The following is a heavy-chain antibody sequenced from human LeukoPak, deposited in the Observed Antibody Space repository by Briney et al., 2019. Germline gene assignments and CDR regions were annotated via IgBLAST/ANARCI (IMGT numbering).Heavy chain of an antibody. Sequence: GGSLRLSCAASGFAVSNNYMTWVRQAPGKGLEWVSIIFAGVGTYYADSVRGRFTISRDNSQNTLYLQMNSLEAEDAAVYYCARGDRGTGQLLVYWGQGTLVTVS. V-gene: IGHV3-53*01. CDR3: ARGDRGTGQLLVY. J-gene: IGHJ4*02. CDR1: GFAVSNNY. D-gene: IGHD1-1*01. CDR2: IFAGVGT.